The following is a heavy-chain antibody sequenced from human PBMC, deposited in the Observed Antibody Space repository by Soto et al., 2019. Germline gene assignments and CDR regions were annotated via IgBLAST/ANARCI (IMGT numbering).Heavy chain of an antibody. CDR1: GDSMSGYY. D-gene: IGHD6-13*01. V-gene: IGHV4-59*12. J-gene: IGHJ4*02. Sequence: PLETLSLTCTVSGDSMSGYYWSWIGQAPGKGLEWMRYINHSGSTTYNPSLKRRVTISVDTSKNLFSRRLSCVTAADTAVYYCATARYSSSWYSWGQGTLVTVSS. CDR3: ATARYSSSWYS. CDR2: INHSGST.